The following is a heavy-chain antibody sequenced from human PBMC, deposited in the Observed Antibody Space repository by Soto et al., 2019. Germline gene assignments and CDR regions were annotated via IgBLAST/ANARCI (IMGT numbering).Heavy chain of an antibody. CDR2: TRNKANDYTT. J-gene: IGHJ4*02. Sequence: EVRLVESGGGLVQPGGSLILSCVASGFIFSDHYMDWFRQAPGKGLEWVGRTRNKANDYTTEYAASEKGRSNISRDYSKNSLYLHMHSLKREAAAEYYCARVQYSEGHGYYFYFWGQGALVAVAS. CDR1: GFIFSDHY. CDR3: ARVQYSEGHGYYFYF. D-gene: IGHD4-4*01. V-gene: IGHV3-72*01.